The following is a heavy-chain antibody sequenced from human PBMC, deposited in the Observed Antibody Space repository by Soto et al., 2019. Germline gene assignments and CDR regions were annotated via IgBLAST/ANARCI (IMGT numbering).Heavy chain of an antibody. CDR1: GYTFKDYD. J-gene: IGHJ2*01. D-gene: IGHD3-3*01. Sequence: QVQLLQSGAEVKKSGTSVRVSCRASGYTFKDYDINWVRRAPGQGLEWMGWMNPNSGNTAYARKFHDRITMTRSVSARTAFMELSSLTPEDTAVYYCARRMTWSLWCFDLWGSGTQVTVSS. V-gene: IGHV1-8*01. CDR3: ARRMTWSLWCFDL. CDR2: MNPNSGNT.